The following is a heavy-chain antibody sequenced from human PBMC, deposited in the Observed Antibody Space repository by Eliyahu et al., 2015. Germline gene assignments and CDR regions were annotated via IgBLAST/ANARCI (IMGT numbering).Heavy chain of an antibody. J-gene: IGHJ3*02. CDR3: AKGPNTLTTLWGAFDI. CDR1: GFXFNNYA. V-gene: IGHV3-23*01. Sequence: EVQLLESGGGLVQPGGSLRLSCAASGFXFNNYAMSWVRQAPGKGLEWVSVISGSGGSTYYADSVKGRFTISRDNSKNTLYLQMNSLRAEDTAVYYCAKGPNTLTTLWGAFDIWGQGTMVTVSS. D-gene: IGHD4-17*01. CDR2: ISGSGGST.